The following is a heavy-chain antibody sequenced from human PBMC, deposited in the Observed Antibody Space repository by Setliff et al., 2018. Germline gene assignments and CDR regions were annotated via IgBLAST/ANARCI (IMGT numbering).Heavy chain of an antibody. CDR2: INHSRST. D-gene: IGHD3-10*01. J-gene: IGHJ3*02. Sequence: SETLSLTCTVYGGSFSDYYWGWIRQPPGKGLEWIAEINHSRSTNYNPSLQSRATISIDTSKNQISLKITSVTAADTAVYYCARRWNFGPYGSGVHDGFDMWGLGTMVTVSS. CDR1: GGSFSDYY. V-gene: IGHV4-34*01. CDR3: ARRWNFGPYGSGVHDGFDM.